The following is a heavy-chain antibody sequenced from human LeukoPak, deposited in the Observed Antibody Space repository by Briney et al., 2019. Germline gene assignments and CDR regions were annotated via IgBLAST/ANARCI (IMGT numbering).Heavy chain of an antibody. D-gene: IGHD5-12*01. CDR1: GFTFSSYT. Sequence: PGGSLRLSCAASGFTFSSYTMSWVRQAPGKGLEWVAVIWYDGSNKYYADSVKGRFTISRDNSKNTLYLQMNSLRAEDTAVYYCARDWLSAGGYTSGYWGQGTLVTVSS. V-gene: IGHV3-33*08. CDR3: ARDWLSAGGYTSGY. CDR2: IWYDGSNK. J-gene: IGHJ4*02.